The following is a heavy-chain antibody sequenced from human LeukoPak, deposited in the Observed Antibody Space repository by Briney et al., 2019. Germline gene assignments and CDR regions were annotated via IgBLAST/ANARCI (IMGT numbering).Heavy chain of an antibody. CDR3: ARVRRAARFDY. Sequence: PSETLSLACAVYGGSFSGYYWCWIRQPPGKGLEWIGEINHSGSTNYNPSLKSRVTISVDTSKNQFSLKLSSVTAADTAVYYGARVRRAARFDYWGQGTLVIVSS. V-gene: IGHV4-34*01. J-gene: IGHJ4*02. CDR1: GGSFSGYY. CDR2: INHSGST. D-gene: IGHD6-6*01.